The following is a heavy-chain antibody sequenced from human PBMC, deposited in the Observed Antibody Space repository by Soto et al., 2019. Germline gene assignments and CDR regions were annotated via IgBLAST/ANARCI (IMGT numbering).Heavy chain of an antibody. V-gene: IGHV4-34*01. D-gene: IGHD6-6*01. CDR1: GGNFRGYG. CDR2: INHSGST. Sequence: SETQSVTCAVYGGNFRGYGWSWIRQPTGKGLEWIGEINHSGSTNYNPSLKSRVTISVDTSKNQFSLKLSSVTAADTAVYYCARGSKWPSLKYSSSTTGMDVWGQGTTVTVS. CDR3: ARGSKWPSLKYSSSTTGMDV. J-gene: IGHJ6*02.